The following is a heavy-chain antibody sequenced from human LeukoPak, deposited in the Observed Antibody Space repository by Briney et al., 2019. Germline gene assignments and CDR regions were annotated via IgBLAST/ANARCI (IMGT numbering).Heavy chain of an antibody. J-gene: IGHJ6*03. CDR2: IKQDGSEK. CDR1: GFTFGSFA. V-gene: IGHV3-7*01. Sequence: GGSLRLSCEASGFTFGSFAMSWVRQAPGKGLEWVANIKQDGSEKYYVDSVKGRFTISRDNAKNSLYLQMNSLRAEDTAVYYCARDQSPYYMDVWGKGTTVTVSS. CDR3: ARDQSPYYMDV.